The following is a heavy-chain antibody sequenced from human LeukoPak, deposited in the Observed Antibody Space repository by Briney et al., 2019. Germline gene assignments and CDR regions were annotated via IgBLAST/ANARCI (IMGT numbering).Heavy chain of an antibody. V-gene: IGHV1-69*04. CDR3: ARDPKDYDSSGYYPY. CDR2: IIPILGIA. D-gene: IGHD3-22*01. J-gene: IGHJ4*02. CDR1: GGTFISYA. Sequence: SVKVSCKASGGTFISYAISWVRQAPGQGLEWMGRIIPILGIANYAQRFQGRVTITADKSTSTAYMELSSLRSEDTAVYYCARDPKDYDSSGYYPYWGQGTLVTVSS.